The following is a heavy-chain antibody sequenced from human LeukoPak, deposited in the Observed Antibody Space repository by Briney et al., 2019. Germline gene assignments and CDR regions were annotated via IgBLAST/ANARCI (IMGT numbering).Heavy chain of an antibody. CDR3: ARGLYYFDTSGYLYY. Sequence: GGSLRLSCAAAGFTVSSNYMSWVRQAPGKGLEWVSVIYSGGSTYYADSVKGRFTISRDNSKNTLYLQMNSLRAEDTAVYYCARGLYYFDTSGYLYYWGQGTLVTVSS. CDR1: GFTVSSNY. V-gene: IGHV3-53*01. D-gene: IGHD3-22*01. J-gene: IGHJ4*02. CDR2: IYSGGST.